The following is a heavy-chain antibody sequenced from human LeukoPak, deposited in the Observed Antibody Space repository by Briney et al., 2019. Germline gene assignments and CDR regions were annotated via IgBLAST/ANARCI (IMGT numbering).Heavy chain of an antibody. Sequence: GASVKVSCKASGGTFSSYAISWVRQAPGQGLEWMGRIIPIFGIANYAQKLQGRVTMTTDTSTSTAYMELRSLRSDDTAVYYCARDINGYYKPPGREGDYYFDYWGQGTLVTVSS. CDR2: IIPIFGIA. D-gene: IGHD3-9*01. V-gene: IGHV1-69*04. CDR3: ARDINGYYKPPGREGDYYFDY. CDR1: GGTFSSYA. J-gene: IGHJ4*02.